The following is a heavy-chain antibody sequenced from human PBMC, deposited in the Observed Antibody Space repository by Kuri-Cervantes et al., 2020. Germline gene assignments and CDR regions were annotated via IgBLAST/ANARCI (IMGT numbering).Heavy chain of an antibody. CDR1: GFTFSDYY. D-gene: IGHD3-9*01. V-gene: IGHV3-23*01. J-gene: IGHJ4*02. Sequence: GESLKISCAASGFTFSDYYMSWIRQAPGKGLEWVSAISGSGGSTYYADSVKGRFTISRDNSKNTLYLQMNSLRAEDTAVYYCAKDRNYDILTGLDYWGQGTLVTVSS. CDR2: ISGSGGST. CDR3: AKDRNYDILTGLDY.